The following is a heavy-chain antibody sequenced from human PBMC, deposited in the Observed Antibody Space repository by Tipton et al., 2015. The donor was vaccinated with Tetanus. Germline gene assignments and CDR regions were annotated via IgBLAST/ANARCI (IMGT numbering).Heavy chain of an antibody. V-gene: IGHV4-34*01. CDR2: INHSGST. J-gene: IGHJ4*02. CDR1: GGSFSAYY. D-gene: IGHD6-19*01. CDR3: ARERLGPVTGTRFFYDY. Sequence: TLSLTCAVYGGSFSAYYWSWIRQPPGKGLEWIGEINHSGSTNYNPSLKSRVTISVDTSKNQFSLKLSSVTAADTAVYYCARERLGPVTGTRFFYDYWGQGTPVIVSS.